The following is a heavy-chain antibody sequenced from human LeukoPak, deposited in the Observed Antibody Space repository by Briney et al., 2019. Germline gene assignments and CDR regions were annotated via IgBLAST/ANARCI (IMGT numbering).Heavy chain of an antibody. Sequence: EASVKVSCKASGYSFTGYYMYWVRQAPGQGLECMGWINPNSGGTNYAQKLQGRVTMTTDTSTSTAYMELRSLRSDDTAVYYCARVGGLYCSSTSCYLHDAFDIWGQGTMVTVSS. V-gene: IGHV1-2*02. CDR2: INPNSGGT. J-gene: IGHJ3*02. CDR3: ARVGGLYCSSTSCYLHDAFDI. CDR1: GYSFTGYY. D-gene: IGHD2-2*01.